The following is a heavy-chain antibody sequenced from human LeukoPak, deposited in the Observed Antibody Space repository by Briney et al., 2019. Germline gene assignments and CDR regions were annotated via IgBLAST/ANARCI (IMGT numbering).Heavy chain of an antibody. V-gene: IGHV3-23*01. CDR3: AINVRGGYSEAHGDF. Sequence: GGSLRLSCAASGFTFSSLAMSWIRQAPGKGLEWVSEISNDGGRIFYADSVKGRFTISRDNSKNTLYLQMNSLRVDDTAVYYCAINVRGGYSEAHGDFWGQGTLVTVSS. J-gene: IGHJ4*02. CDR2: ISNDGGRI. CDR1: GFTFSSLA. D-gene: IGHD3-10*02.